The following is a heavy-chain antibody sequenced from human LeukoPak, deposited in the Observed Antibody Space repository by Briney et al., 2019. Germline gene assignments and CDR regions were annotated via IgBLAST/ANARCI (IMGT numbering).Heavy chain of an antibody. V-gene: IGHV1-2*02. CDR3: APSGTSRSSDYYFDY. J-gene: IGHJ4*02. D-gene: IGHD1-26*01. CDR2: INPNSGGT. CDR1: GYTFTGYY. Sequence: ASVKVSCKASGYTFTGYYVHWVRQAPGQTLELMGWINPNSGGTTYAQKFQGRVTMTRDTSITTAYMELSRLTSDDTAVYYCAPSGTSRSSDYYFDYWGQGTLVTVSS.